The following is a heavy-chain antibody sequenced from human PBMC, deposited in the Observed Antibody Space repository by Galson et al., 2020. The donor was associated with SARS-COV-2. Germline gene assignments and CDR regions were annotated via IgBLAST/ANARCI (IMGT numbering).Heavy chain of an antibody. CDR2: VSHSGTT. Sequence: SETLSLTCGVSGDSISGDYWRTWVRQPPGKGQEWVGEVSHSGTTGYTPSLKRRVTMSVDKSKNQFSLNLTSVTAADTAIYYCARAAAAYRHPYFYYYMDVWGKGTTVTVSS. V-gene: IGHV4-4*02. D-gene: IGHD2-2*01. CDR3: ARAAAAYRHPYFYYYMDV. CDR1: GDSISGDYW. J-gene: IGHJ6*03.